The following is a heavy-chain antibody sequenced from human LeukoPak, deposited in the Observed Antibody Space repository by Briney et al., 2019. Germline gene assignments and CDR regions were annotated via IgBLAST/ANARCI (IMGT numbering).Heavy chain of an antibody. Sequence: SETLSLTCAVYGGSFSGYYWSWIRQPPGKGLEWIGEINHSGSTNYNPSLKSRVTISVDTSKNQFSLKLSSVTAADTAVYYCARVGTGYYGSGSYYINWFDPWGQGTLVTVSS. CDR3: ARVGTGYYGSGSYYINWFDP. CDR1: GGSFSGYY. CDR2: INHSGST. D-gene: IGHD3-10*01. V-gene: IGHV4-34*01. J-gene: IGHJ5*02.